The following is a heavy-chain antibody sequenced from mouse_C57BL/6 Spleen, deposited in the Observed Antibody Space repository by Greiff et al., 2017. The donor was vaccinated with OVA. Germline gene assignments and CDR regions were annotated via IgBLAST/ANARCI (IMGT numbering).Heavy chain of an antibody. CDR3: IRSGCSNPSYAMDY. Sequence: QVQLQQSGAELVRPGASVTLSCKASGYTFTDYEMHWVKQTPVHGLEWIGAIDPETGGTASNQKFKGKAILTADKSSSTGYMELRSLTSEDSAVYYCIRSGCSNPSYAMDYWGQGTSVTVSS. CDR2: IDPETGGT. J-gene: IGHJ4*01. V-gene: IGHV1-15*01. D-gene: IGHD2-5*01. CDR1: GYTFTDYE.